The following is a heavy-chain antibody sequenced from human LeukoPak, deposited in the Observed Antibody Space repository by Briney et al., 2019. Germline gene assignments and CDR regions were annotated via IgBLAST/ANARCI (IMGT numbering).Heavy chain of an antibody. Sequence: ASVKVSCKASGYTFTSYYMHWVRQAPGQGLEWMGIINPSGGSTSYAQKFQGRVTMTRDTSTSTVYMELSSLRSEDTAVYYCARGVVVVIKGTYYYYYMDVWGKGTTVTISS. D-gene: IGHD3-22*01. CDR1: GYTFTSYY. CDR2: INPSGGST. V-gene: IGHV1-46*01. CDR3: ARGVVVVIKGTYYYYYMDV. J-gene: IGHJ6*03.